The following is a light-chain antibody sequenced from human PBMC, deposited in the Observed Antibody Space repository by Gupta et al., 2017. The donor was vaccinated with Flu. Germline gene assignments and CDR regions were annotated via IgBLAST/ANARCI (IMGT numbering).Light chain of an antibody. J-gene: IGLJ3*02. V-gene: IGLV1-47*01. CDR3: AAWDDGLSGRL. Sequence: QSVLTQPPSASGTPGQTVTISCSGSSSNIGNNYVSWYQQFSGTAPTLLIFRNSLRPSGLSCRFSASRSGTSASLAISGLRSEDEADYYCAAWDDGLSGRLFGGGTKLTVL. CDR1: SSNIGNNY. CDR2: RNS.